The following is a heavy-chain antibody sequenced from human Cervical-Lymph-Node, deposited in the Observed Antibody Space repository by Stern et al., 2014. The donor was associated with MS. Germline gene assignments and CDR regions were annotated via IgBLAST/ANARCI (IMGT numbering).Heavy chain of an antibody. CDR3: ARDGDSSMLGLDV. J-gene: IGHJ6*02. V-gene: IGHV1-69*01. CDR1: GGTLSDYG. CDR2: ISLMFGTA. Sequence: VQLVESGAEVKTPGSSVKVSCKASGGTLSDYGISWVRQAPGQGLEWMGGISLMFGTANDGQKFQGRVTLTADDSTNTAYMDLSSLTSDDTAVYYCARDGDSSMLGLDVWGQGTTVTVSS. D-gene: IGHD4-17*01.